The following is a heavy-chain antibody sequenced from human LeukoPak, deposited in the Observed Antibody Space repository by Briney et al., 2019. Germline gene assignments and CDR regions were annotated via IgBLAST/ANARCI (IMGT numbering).Heavy chain of an antibody. D-gene: IGHD2-2*01. CDR3: ASGVPAAISPSYFDY. Sequence: ASVKVSCKASGGTFSSYAISWVRQAPGQGLEWMGGIIPIFGTANYAQKFQGRVTITTDESTSTAYMELSSLRSEDTAVYYCASGVPAAISPSYFDYWGQGTLVTVSS. V-gene: IGHV1-69*05. J-gene: IGHJ4*02. CDR2: IIPIFGTA. CDR1: GGTFSSYA.